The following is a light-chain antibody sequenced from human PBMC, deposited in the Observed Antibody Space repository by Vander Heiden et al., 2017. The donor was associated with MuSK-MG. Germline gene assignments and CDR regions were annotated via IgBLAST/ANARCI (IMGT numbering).Light chain of an antibody. CDR2: EVS. CDR1: SSDVGSYNL. CDR3: CSYAGREVV. J-gene: IGLJ2*01. Sequence: QSALTQPASVSGSPGQSITISCTGTSSDVGSYNLVSWYQPHPGKAPKLMIYEVSKRPAGVSNRFSGSKSGNTASLTISGLQAEDEADYYCCSYAGREVVFGGGTKLTVL. V-gene: IGLV2-23*02.